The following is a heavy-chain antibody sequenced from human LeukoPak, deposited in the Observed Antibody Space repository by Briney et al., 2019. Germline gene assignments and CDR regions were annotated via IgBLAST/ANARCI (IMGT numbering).Heavy chain of an antibody. CDR1: GGSISSYY. CDR3: ARDSSAHFDY. Sequence: SETLSLTCTVSGGSISSYYWSWIRQPPGEGLEWFGYFYYSGSTDYNPSLKSRVTISVDTSKNQFSLNLSSVTAADTAVYYCARDSSAHFDYWGQGTLVTVSS. J-gene: IGHJ4*02. CDR2: FYYSGST. V-gene: IGHV4-59*01.